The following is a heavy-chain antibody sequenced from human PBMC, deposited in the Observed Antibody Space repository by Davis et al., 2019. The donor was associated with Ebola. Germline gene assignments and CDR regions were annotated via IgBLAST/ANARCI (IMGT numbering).Heavy chain of an antibody. CDR2: IYYSGST. Sequence: SETLSLTCTVSGGSISSSSYYWGWIRQPPGKGLEWIGRIYYSGSTYYNPSLKSRVTISVDTSKNQFSLKPSSLTAADTAVYYCARHYYDFWSGWFDPWGQGTLVTVSS. CDR3: ARHYYDFWSGWFDP. J-gene: IGHJ5*02. D-gene: IGHD3-3*01. V-gene: IGHV4-39*01. CDR1: GGSISSSSYY.